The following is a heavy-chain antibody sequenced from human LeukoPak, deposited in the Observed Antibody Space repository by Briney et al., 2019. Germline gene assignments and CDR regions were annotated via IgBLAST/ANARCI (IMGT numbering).Heavy chain of an antibody. CDR2: IYASGST. V-gene: IGHV4-4*09. CDR3: ARQGGYRGYMDV. CDR1: GGSISSYY. J-gene: IGHJ6*03. Sequence: SETLSLTCTVSGGSISSYYWSWIRQSPGKGLAWIGYIYASGSTNYNPSLKSRVIISVDMSKNRFSLKLNSVTAADTAVYYCARQGGYRGYMDVWGKGTTVTVSS. D-gene: IGHD5-18*01.